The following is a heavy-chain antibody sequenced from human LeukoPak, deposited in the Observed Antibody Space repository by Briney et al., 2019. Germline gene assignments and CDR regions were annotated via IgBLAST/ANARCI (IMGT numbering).Heavy chain of an antibody. CDR2: IYHSGST. CDR3: ARVAGGSSGYYYGDYFDY. V-gene: IGHV4-4*02. CDR1: GGSISSSNW. D-gene: IGHD3-22*01. Sequence: PSGTLSLTCAVSGGSISSSNWWSWVRQPPGKGLAWIGEIYHSGSTNYNPSLKSRVTISVDKSKNQFSLKLSSVTAADTAVYYCARVAGGSSGYYYGDYFDYWGQGTLVTVSS. J-gene: IGHJ4*02.